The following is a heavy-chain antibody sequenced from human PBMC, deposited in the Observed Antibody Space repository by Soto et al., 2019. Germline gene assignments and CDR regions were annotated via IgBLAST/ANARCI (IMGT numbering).Heavy chain of an antibody. Sequence: EVQLLESGGGLVQPGGSLRLSCAASGFTFSTYAMNWVRQAPGNGLAWVSAISGSGGSIHYADSVKGRFTISRDNSNNTLYLQMNSLRDEDTAVYHCVKGYWKGDVWGQGTTVSGSS. CDR2: ISGSGGSI. CDR1: GFTFSTYA. CDR3: VKGYWKGDV. V-gene: IGHV3-23*01. D-gene: IGHD1-1*01. J-gene: IGHJ6*02.